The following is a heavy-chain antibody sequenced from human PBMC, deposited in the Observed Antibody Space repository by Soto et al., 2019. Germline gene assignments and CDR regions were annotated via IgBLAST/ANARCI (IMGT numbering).Heavy chain of an antibody. CDR3: AGELDIHHGLGY. J-gene: IGHJ4*02. V-gene: IGHV6-1*01. D-gene: IGHD6-19*01. CDR2: TYYRSNWNF. Sequence: SQTLSLTCAISWGSVSSNTATWNWVRQSPSRGLEWLGRTYYRSNWNFDYALSVRSRITINPDTSKNQFSLQLNSLTPEDTAVYYCAGELDIHHGLGYWGPGTSVTVSS. CDR1: WGSVSSNTAT.